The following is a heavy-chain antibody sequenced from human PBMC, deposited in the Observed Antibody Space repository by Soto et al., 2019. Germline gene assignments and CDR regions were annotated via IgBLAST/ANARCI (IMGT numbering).Heavy chain of an antibody. V-gene: IGHV2-5*02. J-gene: IGHJ4*02. CDR2: AYWDDDN. CDR1: GFSLTTRPVG. CDR3: AHSRHSGDLNGGYFDY. D-gene: IGHD2-21*02. Sequence: QITLKESGPTLVKPTQTLTLTCSFSGFSLTTRPVGVGWIRQSPGKALEWLAFAYWDDDNRYSPSLRSRLTVTKDTSRNQVVLTMTNMDPVDTATYYCAHSRHSGDLNGGYFDYWGQGTLVTVSS.